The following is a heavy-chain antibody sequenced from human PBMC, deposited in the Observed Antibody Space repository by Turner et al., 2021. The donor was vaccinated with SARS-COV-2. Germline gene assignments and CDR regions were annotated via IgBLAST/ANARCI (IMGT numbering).Heavy chain of an antibody. V-gene: IGHV4-34*01. CDR1: GGSFSGYY. CDR3: ARGGGYSYGALDY. Sequence: QVQLPQWGAGLFKPSATPSLTCAVYGGSFSGYYWGWIRQPPGQRLEWIGEINHSGSTNYNPSLKSRVTISVDTSKNQFSLKLSSVTAADTAVFYCARGGGYSYGALDYWGQGTLVTVSS. CDR2: INHSGST. D-gene: IGHD5-18*01. J-gene: IGHJ4*02.